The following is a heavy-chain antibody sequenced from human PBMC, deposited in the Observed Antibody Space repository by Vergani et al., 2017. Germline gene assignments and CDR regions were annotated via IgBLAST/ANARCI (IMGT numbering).Heavy chain of an antibody. CDR2: ISSSGSTI. D-gene: IGHD6-13*01. V-gene: IGHV3-11*04. Sequence: QVQLVESGGGLVKPGGSLRLSCAASGFTFSDYYMSWIRQAPGKGLEWVSYISSSGSTIYYADSVKGRFTISRDNSKNTLYLQMNSLRAEDTAVYYCARDPGESSSWYSYFDYWGQGTLVTVSS. J-gene: IGHJ4*02. CDR1: GFTFSDYY. CDR3: ARDPGESSSWYSYFDY.